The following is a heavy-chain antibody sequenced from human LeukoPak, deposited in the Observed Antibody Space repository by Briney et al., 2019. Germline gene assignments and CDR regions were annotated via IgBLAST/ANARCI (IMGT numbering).Heavy chain of an antibody. CDR3: ARGWRTSPFDP. CDR2: IYYSGST. Sequence: SETLSLTCTVSGGSISSYYWSWLRHPPGKGLEWIGYIYYSGSTNYNPSLKSRVTISVDTSKNQFSLKLSSGTAADSAVYYCARGWRTSPFDPWGQGTLVTVSS. CDR1: GGSISSYY. J-gene: IGHJ5*02. V-gene: IGHV4-59*01. D-gene: IGHD3-3*01.